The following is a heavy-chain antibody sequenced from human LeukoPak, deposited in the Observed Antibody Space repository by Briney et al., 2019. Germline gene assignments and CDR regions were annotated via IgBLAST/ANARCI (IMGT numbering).Heavy chain of an antibody. CDR2: ISGSGGST. V-gene: IGHV3-23*01. CDR1: GFTFSSYA. D-gene: IGHD4-17*01. CDR3: ARAQVTTVTTLIPAFDI. Sequence: PGGPLRLSCAASGFTFSSYAMSWVRQAPGKGLEWVSAISGSGGSTYYADSVKGRFTISRDNSKNTLYLQMNSLRAEDTAVYYCARAQVTTVTTLIPAFDIWGQGTMVTVSS. J-gene: IGHJ3*02.